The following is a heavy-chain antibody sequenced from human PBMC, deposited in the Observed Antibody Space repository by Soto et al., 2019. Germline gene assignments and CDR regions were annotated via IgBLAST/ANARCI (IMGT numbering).Heavy chain of an antibody. CDR3: ANSGVHYDSPMGAFDI. D-gene: IGHD3-22*01. CDR1: GFTFSGHA. Sequence: GGSLRLSCAASGFTFSGHAMSWVRQAPGKGLEWVSGISGSGGSTYYADSVRGRFTISRDNSKNTLNLQMNSLRAEDTAVYYCANSGVHYDSPMGAFDIWGQGTMVTVSS. J-gene: IGHJ3*02. V-gene: IGHV3-23*01. CDR2: ISGSGGST.